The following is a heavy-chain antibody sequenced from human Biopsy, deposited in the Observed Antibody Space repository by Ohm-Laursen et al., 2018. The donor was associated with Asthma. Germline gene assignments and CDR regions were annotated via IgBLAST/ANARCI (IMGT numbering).Heavy chain of an antibody. CDR1: GGTFSNFA. CDR3: ARCQVGYSSGWSLLLKKIYYSGMDV. CDR2: IMTVFGKT. Sequence: SVKVSCKAPGGTFSNFAISWVRQAPGQGLEWLGGIMTVFGKTNYAQKFQGRVTITADESTSTAYMEVTSLRSEDTTIYYCARCQVGYSSGWSLLLKKIYYSGMDVWGQGTAVTVSS. J-gene: IGHJ6*02. V-gene: IGHV1-69*13. D-gene: IGHD6-19*01.